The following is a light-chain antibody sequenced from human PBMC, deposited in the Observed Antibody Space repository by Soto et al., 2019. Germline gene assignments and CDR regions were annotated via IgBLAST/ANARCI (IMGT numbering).Light chain of an antibody. CDR1: ESVSGN. J-gene: IGKJ5*01. CDR3: QQYSKWPT. Sequence: EIVMTQSPATLSVSPGERATLSCRASESVSGNLAWYQQKPGQAPRLLIYDTASRATAIPARFSGSGSETEFTLTISSLQSEDFAVYYCQQYSKWPTFGQGTRLEIK. CDR2: DTA. V-gene: IGKV3-15*01.